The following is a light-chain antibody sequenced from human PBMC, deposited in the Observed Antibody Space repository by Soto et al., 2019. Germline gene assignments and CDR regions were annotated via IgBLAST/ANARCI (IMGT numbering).Light chain of an antibody. V-gene: IGKV1-6*01. Sequence: TQMTQSPLSLSASVGEKIIITCRASRDVGSDVSWYQQKPGQAPKIVIYAASNLYTGVPSRFSGRRSGTEFTLTISSLQPEDVASYYCLQDYGDSWTFGQGTKVEIE. J-gene: IGKJ1*01. CDR3: LQDYGDSWT. CDR2: AAS. CDR1: RDVGSD.